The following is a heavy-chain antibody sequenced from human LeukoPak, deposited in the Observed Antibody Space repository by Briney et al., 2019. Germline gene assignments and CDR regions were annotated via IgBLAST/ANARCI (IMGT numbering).Heavy chain of an antibody. Sequence: PGGSLRLSCAASGFTFSSYAMSWVRQAPGKGLEWVSAISGSGGSTYYADSVKGRFTISRDNAKDSLYLQMNSLRAEDTAVYYCARDLGYYDFWSGYYLTTTSDYWGQGTLVTVSS. J-gene: IGHJ4*02. CDR3: ARDLGYYDFWSGYYLTTTSDY. CDR2: ISGSGGST. D-gene: IGHD3-3*01. CDR1: GFTFSSYA. V-gene: IGHV3-23*01.